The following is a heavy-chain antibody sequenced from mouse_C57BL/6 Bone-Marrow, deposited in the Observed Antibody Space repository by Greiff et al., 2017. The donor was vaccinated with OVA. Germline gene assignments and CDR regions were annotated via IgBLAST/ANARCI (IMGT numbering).Heavy chain of an antibody. D-gene: IGHD1-1*02. J-gene: IGHJ2*01. V-gene: IGHV1-42*01. CDR2: INPSTGGT. CDR1: GYSFTGYY. CDR3: AREGGLLRGLDD. Sequence: VQLQQSGPELVKPGASVKISCKASGYSFTGYYMNWVKQSPEKSLEWIGEINPSTGGTTYNQKFKAKATLTVDKSSSTAYMQLKSLTSEDYAVYYCAREGGLLRGLDDGGQGTTLTVSS.